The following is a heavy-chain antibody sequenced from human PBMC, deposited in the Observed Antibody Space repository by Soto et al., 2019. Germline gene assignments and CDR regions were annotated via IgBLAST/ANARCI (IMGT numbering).Heavy chain of an antibody. D-gene: IGHD1-26*01. Sequence: PSETLSLTCAVYGGSFSGYYWSWIRQPPGKGLEWIGEINHSGSTNYNPSRKSRVTISVDTSKNQFSLKLSSVTAADTAVYYCATSRSYCYWFDPWGQGTLVTVYS. CDR2: INHSGST. CDR1: GGSFSGYY. V-gene: IGHV4-34*01. CDR3: ATSRSYCYWFDP. J-gene: IGHJ5*02.